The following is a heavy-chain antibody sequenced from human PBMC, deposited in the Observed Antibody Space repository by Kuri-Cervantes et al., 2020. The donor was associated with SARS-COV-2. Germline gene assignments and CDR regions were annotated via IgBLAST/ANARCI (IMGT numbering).Heavy chain of an antibody. J-gene: IGHJ4*02. V-gene: IGHV3-49*04. CDR2: IRSKAYGGTT. Sequence: GESLKISCAASGFTFSSYSMSWVRQAPGKGLEWVGFIRSKAYGGTTEYAASVKGRFTISRDDSKSIAYLQMNSLKTEDTAVYYCTRENFWSGYSDYWGQGTLVTSPQ. CDR3: TRENFWSGYSDY. D-gene: IGHD3-3*01. CDR1: GFTFSSYS.